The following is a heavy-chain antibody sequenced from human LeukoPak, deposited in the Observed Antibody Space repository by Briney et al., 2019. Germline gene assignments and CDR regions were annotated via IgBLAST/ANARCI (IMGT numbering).Heavy chain of an antibody. CDR3: TRPETAVAGLPFDY. CDR1: GFTFSNYW. CDR2: IKRDGSEK. Sequence: GGSLRLSCAAPGFTFSNYWMTWVRQAPGKGLEWVANIKRDGSEKYYVDSVKGRFTISRDNTKNSLYQQMNSLRAEDTAVYYCTRPETAVAGLPFDYWGQGTLVTVSS. D-gene: IGHD6-19*01. J-gene: IGHJ4*02. V-gene: IGHV3-7*03.